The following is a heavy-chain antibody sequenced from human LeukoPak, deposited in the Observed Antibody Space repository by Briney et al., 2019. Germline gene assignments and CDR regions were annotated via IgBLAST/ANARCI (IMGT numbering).Heavy chain of an antibody. V-gene: IGHV1-8*01. CDR2: MNPNSGNT. CDR1: GYTFTSYD. J-gene: IGHJ2*01. CDR3: ARRAVVVVAAIDWYFDL. Sequence: ASVKVSCKASGYTFTSYDINWVRQATGQGLEWMGWMNPNSGNTGYAQKFQGRVTMTRNTSISTAYMELSSLRSGDTAVYYCARRAVVVVAAIDWYFDLWGRGTLVTVSS. D-gene: IGHD2-15*01.